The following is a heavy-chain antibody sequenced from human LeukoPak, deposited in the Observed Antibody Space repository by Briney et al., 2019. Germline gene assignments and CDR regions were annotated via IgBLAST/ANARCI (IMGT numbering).Heavy chain of an antibody. CDR3: AKGGKWDVTPFDY. Sequence: GGSLRLSCAASGFTFTSYSMNWVRQAPGKGLEWVSTISGGGGSTYYADSVKGRLTISRDNSKNTLYLQVNSLRAEDTAVYYCAKGGKWDVTPFDYWGQGTLVTVSS. CDR2: ISGGGGST. V-gene: IGHV3-23*01. CDR1: GFTFTSYS. D-gene: IGHD1-26*01. J-gene: IGHJ4*02.